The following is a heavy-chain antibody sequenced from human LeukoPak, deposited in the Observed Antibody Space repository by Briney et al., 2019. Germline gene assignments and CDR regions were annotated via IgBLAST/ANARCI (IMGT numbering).Heavy chain of an antibody. CDR2: IGIDSGNT. J-gene: IGHJ4*02. V-gene: IGHV3-48*01. D-gene: IGHD5-24*01. Sequence: GGSLRLSCAASGFTFSDYSMNWVRQAPGKGLEWISYIGIDSGNTNYADSVKGRFTISGDKAKNSLYLQMNSLRVEDTAVYYCARDYKYAFDNWGQGTMVSVSS. CDR3: ARDYKYAFDN. CDR1: GFTFSDYS.